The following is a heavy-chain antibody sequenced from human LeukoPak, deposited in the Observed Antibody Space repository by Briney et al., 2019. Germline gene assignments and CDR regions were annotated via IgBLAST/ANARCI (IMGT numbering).Heavy chain of an antibody. CDR2: IWYDGSNK. D-gene: IGHD3-22*01. CDR3: ARDRGHYYDSSGYYLTN. J-gene: IGHJ4*02. V-gene: IGHV3-33*01. Sequence: GGSLRLSCAASGFTFSHYGMHWVRQAPGNGLEWVSIIWYDGSNKYYADSVRGRFTISRDDTKNTLYLQMNSLRAEDTAVYYCARDRGHYYDSSGYYLTNWGQGTLVTVSS. CDR1: GFTFSHYG.